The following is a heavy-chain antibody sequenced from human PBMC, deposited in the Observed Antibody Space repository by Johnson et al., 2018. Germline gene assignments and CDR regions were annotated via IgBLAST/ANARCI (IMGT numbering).Heavy chain of an antibody. CDR2: INHSGST. Sequence: QVQLQQWGAGLLKPSETLSLTCAVYGGSFSGYYWSWIRQPPGKGLEWIGEINHSGSTNYNPSLKSRVTISVDTSKNQFSLKLSSVTAADTAVYYCARDLAYSSSSTPFQHWGQGTLVTVSS. J-gene: IGHJ1*01. V-gene: IGHV4-34*01. D-gene: IGHD6-6*01. CDR1: GGSFSGYY. CDR3: ARDLAYSSSSTPFQH.